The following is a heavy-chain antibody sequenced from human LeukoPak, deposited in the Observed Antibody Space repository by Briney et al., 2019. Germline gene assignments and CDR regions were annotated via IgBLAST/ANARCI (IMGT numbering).Heavy chain of an antibody. J-gene: IGHJ4*02. CDR3: TREEGLAGGFDY. CDR1: GFTFSSYG. D-gene: IGHD3-16*01. V-gene: IGHV3-30*02. Sequence: GGSLRLSCAASGFTFSSYGMHWVRQAPGKGLEWVAFIRYDGSNKYYADSVKGRFTISRDNSKNTLYLQMNSLKTEDTAVYYCTREEGLAGGFDYWGQGTLVTVSS. CDR2: IRYDGSNK.